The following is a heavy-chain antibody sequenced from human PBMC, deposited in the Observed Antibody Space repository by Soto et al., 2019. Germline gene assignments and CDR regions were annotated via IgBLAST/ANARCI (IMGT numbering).Heavy chain of an antibody. CDR1: GGSISSGDYY. J-gene: IGHJ6*02. D-gene: IGHD3-3*01. CDR2: IYYSGST. CDR3: ARDLTIFGRYGMDV. V-gene: IGHV4-30-4*01. Sequence: SETLSLTCTVSGGSISSGDYYWSWIRQPPGKGLEWIGYIYYSGSTYYNPSLKSRVTISVDTSKNQFSLKLSSVTAADTAVYYCARDLTIFGRYGMDVWGQGTTVTVSS.